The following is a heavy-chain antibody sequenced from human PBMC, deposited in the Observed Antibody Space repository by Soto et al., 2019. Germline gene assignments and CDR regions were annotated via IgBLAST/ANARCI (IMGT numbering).Heavy chain of an antibody. CDR1: GLTFSRYA. CDR2: ISGRGGSK. CDR3: ATSSQKPLKTGTTNIYFYYMDV. Sequence: PGGSLRPSCAASGLTFSRYAMSWIRKAQGRGRKRVSAISGRGGSKYYTDSVKGRCTISRDNSKNTLYLQMNSLRAEDIAVYYCATSSQKPLKTGTTNIYFYYMDVWGKGTTVTVTS. V-gene: IGHV3-23*01. J-gene: IGHJ6*03. D-gene: IGHD1-7*01.